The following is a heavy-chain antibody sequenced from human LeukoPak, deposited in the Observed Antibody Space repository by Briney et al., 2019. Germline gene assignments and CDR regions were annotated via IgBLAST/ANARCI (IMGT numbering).Heavy chain of an antibody. CDR2: IYPGDSDT. Sequence: GESLKISCKGSGYSFTSYWIGWVRQMPGKVLEWMGIIYPGDSDTRYSPSFQGQVTISADKSISTAYLQWSSLKASDTAMYYCARTPQYSSSWYGDNWFDPWGQGTLVTVSS. CDR1: GYSFTSYW. J-gene: IGHJ5*02. V-gene: IGHV5-51*01. CDR3: ARTPQYSSSWYGDNWFDP. D-gene: IGHD6-13*01.